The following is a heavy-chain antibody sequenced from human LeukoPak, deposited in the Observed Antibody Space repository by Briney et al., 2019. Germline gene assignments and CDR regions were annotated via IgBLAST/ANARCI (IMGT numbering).Heavy chain of an antibody. J-gene: IGHJ4*02. V-gene: IGHV4-39*01. Sequence: SETLSLTCTVSDGSISSSSYYWGWIRQPPGKGLEWIGSIYYSGSTYYNPSLKSRVTISVDTSKNQFSLKLSSVTAADTAVYYCAMVSRFDYWGQGTLVTVSS. D-gene: IGHD5-18*01. CDR1: DGSISSSSYY. CDR3: AMVSRFDY. CDR2: IYYSGST.